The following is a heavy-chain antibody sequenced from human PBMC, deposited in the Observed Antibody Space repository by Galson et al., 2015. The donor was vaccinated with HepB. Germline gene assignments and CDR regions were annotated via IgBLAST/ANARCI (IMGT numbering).Heavy chain of an antibody. D-gene: IGHD5-18*01. Sequence: ETLSLTCAVYGGSFSGYYWSWIRRPPGKGLEWIGEINHSGSTNYNPSLKSRVTISVDTSKNQFSLKLSSVTAADTAVYYCARGNAAMVAYWGQGTLVTVST. CDR2: INHSGST. CDR1: GGSFSGYY. J-gene: IGHJ4*02. V-gene: IGHV4-34*01. CDR3: ARGNAAMVAY.